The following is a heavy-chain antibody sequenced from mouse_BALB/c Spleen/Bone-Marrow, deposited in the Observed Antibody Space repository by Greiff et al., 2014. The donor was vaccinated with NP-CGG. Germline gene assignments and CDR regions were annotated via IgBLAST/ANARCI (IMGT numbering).Heavy chain of an antibody. J-gene: IGHJ3*01. V-gene: IGHV1-87*01. D-gene: IGHD2-4*01. CDR2: IYPGDGDT. CDR3: ARSEATMILAY. Sequence: QVQLQQPGAELARPGASVKLSCKASGYTFTSYWMQWVKQRPGQGLEWIGAIYPGDGDTRYTQKFKGKATLTADKSSGTAYMQLSSLASEDSAVYYCARSEATMILAYWGQGTLVTVSA. CDR1: GYTFTSYW.